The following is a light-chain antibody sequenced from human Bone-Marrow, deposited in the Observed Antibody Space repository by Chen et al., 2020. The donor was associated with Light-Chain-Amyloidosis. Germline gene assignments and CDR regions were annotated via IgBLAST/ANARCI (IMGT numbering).Light chain of an antibody. CDR1: SSDVGSYNL. CDR3: CSYAGSSTFVV. V-gene: IGLV2-23*02. J-gene: IGLJ2*01. CDR2: EVS. Sequence: QPALTQPASVSGSPGQSITISCTGTSSDVGSYNLVSWYQQHPGKAPKLMFYEVSKRPSGVSNRFSGSKSGNTASLTISGLQAEDEADYYCCSYAGSSTFVVFGGGTKLTVL.